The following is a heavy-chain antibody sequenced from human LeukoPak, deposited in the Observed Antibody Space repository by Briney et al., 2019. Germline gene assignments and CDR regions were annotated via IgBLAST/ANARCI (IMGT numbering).Heavy chain of an antibody. CDR3: ARETTVTTFDY. J-gene: IGHJ4*02. D-gene: IGHD4-17*01. CDR2: ISSSSSYI. V-gene: IGHV3-21*01. CDR1: GFTFSSYS. Sequence: GGSLRLSCAASGFTFSSYSMSWVRQAPGKGLEWVSSISSSSSYIYYADSVKGRFTISRDNAKNSLYLQMNSLRAEDTAAYYCARETTVTTFDYWGQGTLVTVSS.